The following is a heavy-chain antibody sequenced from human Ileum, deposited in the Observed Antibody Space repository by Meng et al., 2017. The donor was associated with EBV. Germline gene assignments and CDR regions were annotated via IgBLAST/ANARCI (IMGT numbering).Heavy chain of an antibody. CDR1: GYKFDDDT. Sequence: GQLGQAGADMKKPGASVEISCTASGYKFDDDTIQWLRQARGQRLGWLGWINPGIGSTYDSKTIRGRLTITMDTSASTVYMRLTSLTSEDTAVYYCAREEGGRFDSWGQGTLVTVSS. D-gene: IGHD2-15*01. J-gene: IGHJ4*02. CDR2: INPGIGST. V-gene: IGHV1-3*01. CDR3: AREEGGRFDS.